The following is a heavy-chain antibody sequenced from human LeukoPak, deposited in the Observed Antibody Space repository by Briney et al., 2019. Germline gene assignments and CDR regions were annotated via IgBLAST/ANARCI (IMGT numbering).Heavy chain of an antibody. CDR2: IKTDGSET. V-gene: IGHV3-7*01. Sequence: PGGSLRLSCAASGFTFSNFWMSWVRQAPGKGLERVANIKTDGSETYYVDSVRGRFSIFRDNAKSSVFLEMNSLRAEDTAVYFCARDRGWQQFDYWGQGTLVTVSS. J-gene: IGHJ4*02. CDR1: GFTFSNFW. D-gene: IGHD5-24*01. CDR3: ARDRGWQQFDY.